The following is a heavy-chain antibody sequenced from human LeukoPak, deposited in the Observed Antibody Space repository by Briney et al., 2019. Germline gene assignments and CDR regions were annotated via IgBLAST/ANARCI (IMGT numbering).Heavy chain of an antibody. CDR1: GFTFNSYG. CDR2: ISISGSGSST. Sequence: GGSLRLSCAASGFTFNSYGMSWVRQAPGKGLEWVSGISISGSGSSTYYADSVKGRFTISRDNSKNTVYLQMNSLRAEDTAVYYCAKDRGTAVTTLNYWGQGTLVTVSS. D-gene: IGHD4-17*01. J-gene: IGHJ4*02. V-gene: IGHV3-23*01. CDR3: AKDRGTAVTTLNY.